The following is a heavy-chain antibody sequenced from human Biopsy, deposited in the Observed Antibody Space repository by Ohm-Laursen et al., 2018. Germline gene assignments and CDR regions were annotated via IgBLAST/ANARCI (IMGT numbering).Heavy chain of an antibody. CDR1: GVSINTGGYY. V-gene: IGHV4-31*03. CDR2: IHYSGNT. Sequence: TLSLPCTVSGVSINTGGYYWTWIRQHPGTGLEWIGHIHYSGNTLYNPSLKSRLTISVDTSRNQFSLKLTSVTAADTALYYCPRAGGGKIYGLWGQGTLVTVSS. D-gene: IGHD3-16*01. J-gene: IGHJ4*02. CDR3: PRAGGGKIYGL.